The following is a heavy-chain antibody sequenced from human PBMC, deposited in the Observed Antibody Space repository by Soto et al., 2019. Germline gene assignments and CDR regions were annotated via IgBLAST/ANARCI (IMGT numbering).Heavy chain of an antibody. CDR1: GGTFSSYA. Sequence: SVKVSCKASGGTFSSYAISWVRQAPGQGLEWMGGIIPIFGTANYAQKFQGRVTITADESTSTAYMELSSLRSEDTAVYYCARDLADGVLRYYFDYWGQGTTVTVSS. D-gene: IGHD3-10*01. CDR3: ARDLADGVLRYYFDY. V-gene: IGHV1-69*13. J-gene: IGHJ4*03. CDR2: IIPIFGTA.